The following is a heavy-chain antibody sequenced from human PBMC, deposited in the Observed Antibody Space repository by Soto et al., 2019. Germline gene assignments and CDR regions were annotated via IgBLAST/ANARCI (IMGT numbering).Heavy chain of an antibody. D-gene: IGHD3-3*01. J-gene: IGHJ6*02. Sequence: SETLSLTCTVSGGSISSGDYYWSWIRQPPGKGLEWIGYIYYSGSTYYNPSLKSRVTISVDTSKNQFSLKLSSVTAADTAVYYCARDLRDYDFWSGYSYYSYGMDVWGQGTTVTVSS. CDR2: IYYSGST. CDR1: GGSISSGDYY. CDR3: ARDLRDYDFWSGYSYYSYGMDV. V-gene: IGHV4-30-4*01.